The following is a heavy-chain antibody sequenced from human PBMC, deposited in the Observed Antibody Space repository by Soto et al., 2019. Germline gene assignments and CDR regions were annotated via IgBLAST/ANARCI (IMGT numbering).Heavy chain of an antibody. CDR1: GDSISTFY. V-gene: IGHV4-59*01. J-gene: IGHJ4*02. Sequence: SETLSLTCTVSGDSISTFYWGWMRQSPGKELEWIGYVYYTGSTNHNPSLKSRVTISVDRSKNQFSLKLTSANAADTAVYYCARGRTVRNYADDSSDYFYFFDYWGQGTQVTVSA. CDR2: VYYTGST. CDR3: ARGRTVRNYADDSSDYFYFFDY. D-gene: IGHD3-22*01.